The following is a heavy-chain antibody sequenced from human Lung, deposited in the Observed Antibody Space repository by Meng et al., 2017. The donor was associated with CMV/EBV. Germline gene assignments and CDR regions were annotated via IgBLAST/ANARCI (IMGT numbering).Heavy chain of an antibody. J-gene: IGHJ4*02. CDR3: ARESRGRTFEESSWSLDS. D-gene: IGHD6-13*01. CDR1: AYTFVSCS. CDR2: VSAYNGNT. Sequence: ASVXISXWASAYTFVSCSNSWVLQAPGQGLEWRGWVSAYNGNTNYAQPLQGRVTMTTDTSTSTDYMEMRSLRSDDTAVYYCARESRGRTFEESSWSLDSXGRGXLVTVSS. V-gene: IGHV1-18*01.